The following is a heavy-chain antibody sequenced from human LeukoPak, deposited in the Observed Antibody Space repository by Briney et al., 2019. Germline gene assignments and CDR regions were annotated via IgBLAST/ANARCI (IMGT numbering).Heavy chain of an antibody. CDR2: IYYTGST. CDR1: GGSINSYF. J-gene: IGHJ5*02. Sequence: SETLSLTCIVSGGSINSYFWTWIRQPPGKGLQWIGYIYYTGSTNYNPSLKSRVTISLDTSKNQFSLNLRSVTAADTAVYYCARGGSSSSGWFDPWGPGTLVTVSS. V-gene: IGHV4-59*01. CDR3: ARGGSSSSGWFDP. D-gene: IGHD6-13*01.